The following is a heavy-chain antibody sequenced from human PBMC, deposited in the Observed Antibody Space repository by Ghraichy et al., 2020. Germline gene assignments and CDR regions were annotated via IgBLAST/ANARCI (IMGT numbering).Heavy chain of an antibody. CDR3: ARDLHYAFDI. CDR1: GFTFSTFS. J-gene: IGHJ3*02. Sequence: LSLTCAASGFTFSTFSMNWVRQAPGKGLEWISYIRVTSITSYADSVKGRFTISRDNAKNSLYLQMNSLRDEDTAVYYCARDLHYAFDIWGQGAMVTVSS. CDR2: IRVTSIT. D-gene: IGHD3-3*02. V-gene: IGHV3-48*02.